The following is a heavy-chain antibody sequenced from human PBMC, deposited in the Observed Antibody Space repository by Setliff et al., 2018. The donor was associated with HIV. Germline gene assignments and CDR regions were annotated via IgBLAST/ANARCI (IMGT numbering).Heavy chain of an antibody. CDR1: GYAISSGYY. J-gene: IGHJ6*02. D-gene: IGHD1-7*01. CDR3: ARDQGLELRGDYYYYGMDV. CDR2: IYARGST. Sequence: PSETLSLTCAVSGYAISSGYYWGWIRRPPGKGLEWIGSIYARGSTYYNPSLKSRVTISVDTSKNQFSLRLSSVTAGDTAVYYCARDQGLELRGDYYYYGMDVWGQGTTVTVSS. V-gene: IGHV4-38-2*02.